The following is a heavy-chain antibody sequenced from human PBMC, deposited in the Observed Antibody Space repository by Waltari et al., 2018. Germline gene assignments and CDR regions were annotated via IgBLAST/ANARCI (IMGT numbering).Heavy chain of an antibody. J-gene: IGHJ4*02. CDR2: ITSRLSTL. CDR1: GFILSTFE. Sequence: EVQLVESGGGLVQPGGSLRLSCAAFGFILSTFEMSWVRQAPGKGLEWISSITSRLSTLYYADSVKGRFTISRDNAKNSLYLQMNSLRAEDTAVYYCATKYSSSSWDYWGQGTLVTVSS. V-gene: IGHV3-48*03. D-gene: IGHD6-6*01. CDR3: ATKYSSSSWDY.